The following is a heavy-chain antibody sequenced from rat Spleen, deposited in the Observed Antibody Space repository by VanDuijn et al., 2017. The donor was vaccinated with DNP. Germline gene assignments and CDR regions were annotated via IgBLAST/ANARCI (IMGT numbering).Heavy chain of an antibody. CDR3: ARMDFFNYGTRFFDY. J-gene: IGHJ2*01. CDR1: GFSLTSYG. CDR2: IWGDGST. V-gene: IGHV2-13*01. Sequence: QVQLKESGPGLVEPSQTLSLTCTVSGFSLTSYGVSWVRQPPGKGLEWMGMIWGDGSTNYNSALKSRLSINRDTSKSQVFLKMSSLQTEDTAMYFCARMDFFNYGTRFFDYWGQGVMVTVSS. D-gene: IGHD1-3*01.